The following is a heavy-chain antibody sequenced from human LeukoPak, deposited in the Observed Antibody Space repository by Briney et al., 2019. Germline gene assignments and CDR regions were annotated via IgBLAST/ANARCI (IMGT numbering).Heavy chain of an antibody. CDR3: ARDLVLRFLEWGGAFDI. CDR2: INPSGGST. J-gene: IGHJ3*02. V-gene: IGHV1-46*01. D-gene: IGHD3-3*01. CDR1: GYTFTSYY. Sequence: ASVKVSCKASGYTFTSYYMHWVRQAPGQGLEWMGIINPSGGSTSYAQKFQGRVTMTRDMSTSTVYMELSSLRSEDTAVYYCARDLVLRFLEWGGAFDIWGQGTMVTVSS.